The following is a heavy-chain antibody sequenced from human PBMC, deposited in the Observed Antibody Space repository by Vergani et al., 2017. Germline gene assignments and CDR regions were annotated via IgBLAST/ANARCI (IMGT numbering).Heavy chain of an antibody. D-gene: IGHD6-19*01. CDR1: GYTFTSYY. CDR2: INPSGGST. J-gene: IGHJ6*03. V-gene: IGHV1-46*01. CDR3: ASRKDTIAVAGNYYYYMDV. Sequence: QVQLVQSGAEVKKPGASVKVSCKASGYTFTSYYMHWVRQAPGQGLEWMGIINPSGGSTSYAQKFQGRVTMTRDTSTSTVYMELSSLRSEDTAVYYCASRKDTIAVAGNYYYYMDVWGKGTTVTVSS.